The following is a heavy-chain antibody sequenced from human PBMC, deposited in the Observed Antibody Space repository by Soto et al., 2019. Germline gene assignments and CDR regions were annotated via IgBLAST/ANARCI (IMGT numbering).Heavy chain of an antibody. V-gene: IGHV4-34*01. CDR3: ARGRLRIDY. D-gene: IGHD4-17*01. Sequence: SETLSLTCAVYGGSFSGYYWSWIRQPPGKGLEWIGEINHSGSTNYNPSLKSRVTISVDTSKNQFSLKLSSVTAADTAVYYCARGRLRIDYWGQGTLVTVSS. CDR2: INHSGST. J-gene: IGHJ4*02. CDR1: GGSFSGYY.